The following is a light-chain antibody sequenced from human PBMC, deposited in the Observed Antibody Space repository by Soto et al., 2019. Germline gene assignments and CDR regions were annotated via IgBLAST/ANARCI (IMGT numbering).Light chain of an antibody. CDR1: KSVSNTF. CDR2: GAS. Sequence: EIVLTQSPGTLSLSPGERATLSCRASKSVSNTFLDWYQQQPGQAPRLLISGASNRASGIPDRFSGSGSGTDFTLTISRLEPEDFAVYYCHQYDSYPRTFGQGTKVEIK. J-gene: IGKJ1*01. CDR3: HQYDSYPRT. V-gene: IGKV3-20*01.